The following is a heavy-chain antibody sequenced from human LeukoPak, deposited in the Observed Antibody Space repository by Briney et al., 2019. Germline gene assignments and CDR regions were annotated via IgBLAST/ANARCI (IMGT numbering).Heavy chain of an antibody. J-gene: IGHJ1*01. D-gene: IGHD6-13*01. CDR1: GYSFIDYY. CDR3: ARIGISARGTNFHH. Sequence: GASVKVSCKTSGYSFIDYYIHWVRQDPGQGLEWMGWINSNSADTNYAQNFQGRVTMTRDTSISTAYMELSRLRSDDTALYYCARIGISARGTNFHHWGQGTLVTVSS. CDR2: INSNSADT. V-gene: IGHV1-2*02.